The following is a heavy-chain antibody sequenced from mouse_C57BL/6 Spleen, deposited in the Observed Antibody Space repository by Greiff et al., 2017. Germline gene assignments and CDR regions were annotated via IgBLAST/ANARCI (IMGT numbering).Heavy chain of an antibody. V-gene: IGHV1-9*01. CDR3: ARSKGYDYDGAWLAY. J-gene: IGHJ3*01. D-gene: IGHD2-4*01. CDR1: GYTFTGYW. Sequence: QVQLQPSGAELMKPGASVKLTCKATGYTFTGYWIAWVKQRPGHGLEWIGEILPGSGSTNYNEKFKGKATFTADTSSNTAYMQLSSLTTEDSAIYYCARSKGYDYDGAWLAYWGQGTLVTVSA. CDR2: ILPGSGST.